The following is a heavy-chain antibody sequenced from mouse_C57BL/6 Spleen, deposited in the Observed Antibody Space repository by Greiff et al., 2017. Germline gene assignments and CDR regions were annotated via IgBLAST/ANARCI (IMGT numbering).Heavy chain of an antibody. Sequence: QVQLQQSGPELVKPGASVKISCKASGYAFSSSWMNWVKQRPGKGLEWIGRIYPGDGDTNYNGKFKGKDTLTADKSSSTAYMQLSSLTSEDSAVYYCATAIYYSNYDRYFDVWGTGTTVTVSS. CDR3: ATAIYYSNYDRYFDV. CDR1: GYAFSSSW. CDR2: IYPGDGDT. V-gene: IGHV1-82*01. D-gene: IGHD2-5*01. J-gene: IGHJ1*03.